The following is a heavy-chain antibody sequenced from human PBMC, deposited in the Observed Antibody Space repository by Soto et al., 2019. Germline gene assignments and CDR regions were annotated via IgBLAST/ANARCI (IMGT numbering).Heavy chain of an antibody. J-gene: IGHJ3*02. V-gene: IGHV4-4*02. D-gene: IGHD6-25*01. CDR3: AKEVAADAFDI. Sequence: SXTLSLTCAVSGGSSSSFWWSCVRQAPGMGLEWIGEIHHSGATNYNPSLKSRVTVSVDKSKNQFSLNLNSLTAADTAIYYCAKEVAADAFDIWGQGTMVTVSS. CDR2: IHHSGAT. CDR1: GGSSSSFW.